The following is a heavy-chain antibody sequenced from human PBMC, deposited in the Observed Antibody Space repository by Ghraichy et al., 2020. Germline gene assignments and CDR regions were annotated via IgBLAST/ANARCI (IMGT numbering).Heavy chain of an antibody. V-gene: IGHV3-48*02. D-gene: IGHD5-24*01. CDR3: ARLAMASPVNAGWYFDV. Sequence: GESLNISCVTSGFSFSHCGFNWVRQAPGRGLEWIAYISNGGNTIYYADSVKGRFTGSKDNAKNSLYLQMNSLRDDETAVDFCARLAMASPVNAGWYFDVWRRGTLVTVSS. CDR2: ISNGGNTI. CDR1: GFSFSHCG. J-gene: IGHJ2*01.